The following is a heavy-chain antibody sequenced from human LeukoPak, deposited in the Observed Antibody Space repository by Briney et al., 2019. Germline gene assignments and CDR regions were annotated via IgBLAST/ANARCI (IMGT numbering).Heavy chain of an antibody. Sequence: ASVKVSCKASGYTFTSYDLSWVRQAPGQGLEWMGWISTYNGNTNYAQKFQGRVTMTTDTSTSTAYMELRSLRSDDTAVYYCAGRYCSSTDCYSWFDPWGQGTLITVSS. CDR1: GYTFTSYD. CDR3: AGRYCSSTDCYSWFDP. J-gene: IGHJ5*02. V-gene: IGHV1-18*01. D-gene: IGHD2-2*01. CDR2: ISTYNGNT.